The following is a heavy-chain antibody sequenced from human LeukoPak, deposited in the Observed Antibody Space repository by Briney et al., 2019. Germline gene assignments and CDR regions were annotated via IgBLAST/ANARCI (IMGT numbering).Heavy chain of an antibody. Sequence: GGSLRLSCAASGFTFSSYGMSWVRQAPGKGLEWVSAVSGSGAIAYYTDSVKGRFTISRDNSKNTLYLQMSSLTAKDTAVYYCAKDRSIGTYYTFDSWGQGTLVTVTS. J-gene: IGHJ4*02. CDR1: GFTFSSYG. CDR3: AKDRSIGTYYTFDS. CDR2: VSGSGAIA. V-gene: IGHV3-23*01. D-gene: IGHD1-26*01.